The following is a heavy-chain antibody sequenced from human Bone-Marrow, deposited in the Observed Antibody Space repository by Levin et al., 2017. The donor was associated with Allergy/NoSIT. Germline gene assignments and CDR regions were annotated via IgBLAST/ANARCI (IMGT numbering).Heavy chain of an antibody. Sequence: ASVKVSCKTSGYSFTAYYMHWVRQAPGQGLEWMGWINPNSGDTNSAQTFQGRVTMTRDTSISTGYLELTRLTSDDTAVYFCARGPLYATTSFDSWGQGTLVTVSS. V-gene: IGHV1-2*02. CDR1: GYSFTAYY. J-gene: IGHJ4*02. D-gene: IGHD4-17*01. CDR2: INPNSGDT. CDR3: ARGPLYATTSFDS.